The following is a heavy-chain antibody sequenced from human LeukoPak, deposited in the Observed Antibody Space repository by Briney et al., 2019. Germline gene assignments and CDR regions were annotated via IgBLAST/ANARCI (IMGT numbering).Heavy chain of an antibody. D-gene: IGHD3-22*01. CDR2: IIPILGTA. CDR3: ARSGYYIHYFDY. J-gene: IGHJ4*02. CDR1: GGTFSSYA. V-gene: IGHV1-69*05. Sequence: VASVKVSCKASGGTFSSYAISWVRQAPGQRLEWMGGIIPILGTANYAQKFQGRVTITTDESTSTAYMELSSLRSEDTAVYYCARSGYYIHYFDYWGQGTLVTVSS.